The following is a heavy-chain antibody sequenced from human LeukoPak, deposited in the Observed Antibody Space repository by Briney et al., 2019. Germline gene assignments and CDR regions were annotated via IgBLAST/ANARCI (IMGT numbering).Heavy chain of an antibody. D-gene: IGHD6-19*01. V-gene: IGHV4-59*01. CDR2: IDYSGST. J-gene: IGHJ4*02. CDR3: AAALVVAGQTN. CDR1: GGSMSLYY. Sequence: SETLSLTCTVSGGSMSLYYWNWIRQFPGKGLEWIGYIDYSGSTKSNPSLKSRLTISVETSKNQFSLKLSSVTAADTAVYYCAAALVVAGQTNWGQGTLVTVSS.